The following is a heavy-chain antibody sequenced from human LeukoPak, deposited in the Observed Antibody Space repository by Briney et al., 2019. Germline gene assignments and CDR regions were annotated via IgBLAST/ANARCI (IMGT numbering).Heavy chain of an antibody. Sequence: PGGSLRLSCAASGFTFSSYSMNWVRQAPGKGLEWVSSISSSSSYIYYADSVKGRFTISRDNAKNSLYLQMNSLRAEDTAVYYCARAMTRGGYYMDVWGKGTTVTVSS. D-gene: IGHD3-10*01. J-gene: IGHJ6*03. CDR2: ISSSSSYI. CDR1: GFTFSSYS. CDR3: ARAMTRGGYYMDV. V-gene: IGHV3-21*01.